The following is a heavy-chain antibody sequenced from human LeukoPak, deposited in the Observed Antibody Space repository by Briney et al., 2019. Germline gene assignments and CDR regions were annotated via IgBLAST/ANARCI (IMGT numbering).Heavy chain of an antibody. CDR2: ISGSGETT. J-gene: IGHJ4*02. CDR1: GFTVSSNY. D-gene: IGHD4-11*01. CDR3: AKDTSETYYSTNSEYFGY. V-gene: IGHV3-23*01. Sequence: PGGSLRLSCAASGFTVSSNYMSWVRQAPGKGREWVSAISGSGETTHYADSVKGRFTISRDTSKNTLYLQMNSLRVDDTAVYYCAKDTSETYYSTNSEYFGYWGQGTLVTVSS.